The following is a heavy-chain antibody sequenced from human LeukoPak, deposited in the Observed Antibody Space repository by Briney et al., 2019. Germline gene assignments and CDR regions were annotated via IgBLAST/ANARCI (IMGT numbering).Heavy chain of an antibody. CDR2: ISAYNGST. J-gene: IGHJ4*02. Sequence: GASVKVSCKASGYTFTNYGISWVRQAPGQGLEWMGWISAYNGSTKTAPKLQRRVTMTTDPSTSTAYMGLRSLRSHDTAFYYCARDFSPGYSSGWASFDYWGQGTLVTVSS. D-gene: IGHD6-19*01. CDR1: GYTFTNYG. V-gene: IGHV1-18*01. CDR3: ARDFSPGYSSGWASFDY.